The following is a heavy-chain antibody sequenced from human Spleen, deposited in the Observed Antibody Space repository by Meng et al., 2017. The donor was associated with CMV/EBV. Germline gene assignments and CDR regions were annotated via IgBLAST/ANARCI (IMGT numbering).Heavy chain of an antibody. Sequence: GGSLRLSCAASGFTFSSYELNWVRQAPGKGLEWLAYIAFSGAPIYYADSVKGRFTISRDNAKNSLYLQMNSLRGEDTAVYYCARGRVVRHYGMDVWGQGTTVTVSS. CDR1: GFTFSSYE. D-gene: IGHD2-2*01. V-gene: IGHV3-48*03. J-gene: IGHJ6*02. CDR3: ARGRVVRHYGMDV. CDR2: IAFSGAPI.